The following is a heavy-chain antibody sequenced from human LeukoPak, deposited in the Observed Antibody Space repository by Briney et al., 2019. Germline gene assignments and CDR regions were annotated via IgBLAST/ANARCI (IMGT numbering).Heavy chain of an antibody. V-gene: IGHV4-61*02. CDR2: IYTSGST. J-gene: IGHJ5*01. D-gene: IGHD3-10*01. CDR1: GGSISSGSYY. Sequence: PSETLSLTCTVSGGSISSGSYYWSWIRQPAGKGLEWIGRIYTSGSTNYNPSLKSRVTISVDTSKNQFSLKLSSVTAADTAVYYCARERLGPHMVRGVISVNHNWFDPWGQGTLVTVSS. CDR3: ARERLGPHMVRGVISVNHNWFDP.